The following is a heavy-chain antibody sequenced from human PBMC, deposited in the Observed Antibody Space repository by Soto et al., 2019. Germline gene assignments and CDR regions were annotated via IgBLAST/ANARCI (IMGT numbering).Heavy chain of an antibody. J-gene: IGHJ4*02. CDR1: GFTFSSYG. D-gene: IGHD1-20*01. CDR2: ISYDGSNK. V-gene: IGHV3-30*18. CDR3: AKESGRITGTTSYFDY. Sequence: QVQLVESGGGVVQPGRSLRLSCAASGFTFSSYGMHWVRQAPGKGLEWVAVISYDGSNKYYADPVKGRFTISRDNSKNTLYLQMNSLRAEDTAVYYCAKESGRITGTTSYFDYWGQGTLVTVSS.